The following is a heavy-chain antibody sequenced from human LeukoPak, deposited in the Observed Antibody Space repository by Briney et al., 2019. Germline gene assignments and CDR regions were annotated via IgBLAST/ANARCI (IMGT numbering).Heavy chain of an antibody. J-gene: IGHJ6*02. D-gene: IGHD4-17*01. CDR2: ISYDGSNK. CDR3: AKAYGDYWPHYYYYGMDV. CDR1: GFSFRSYG. Sequence: SGGSLRLSCEASGFSFRSYGMHWVRQAPGKGLEWVAVISYDGSNKYYADSVKGRFTISRDNSKNTLYLQMNSLRAEDTAVYYCAKAYGDYWPHYYYYGMDVWGQGTTVTVSS. V-gene: IGHV3-30*18.